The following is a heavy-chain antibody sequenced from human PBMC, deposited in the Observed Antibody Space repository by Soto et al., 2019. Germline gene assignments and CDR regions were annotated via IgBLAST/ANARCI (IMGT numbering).Heavy chain of an antibody. CDR3: ARSMRGTVVTLAY. J-gene: IGHJ4*02. CDR2: INAGNGNT. V-gene: IGHV1-3*01. Sequence: QVQLVQSGAEVKKPGASVKVSCKASGYTFTSYAMHWVRQAPGQRLEWMGWINAGNGNTKYSQKFQGRVTITRDTSASTAYMEPSSLRSEDTAVYYCARSMRGTVVTLAYWGQGTLVTVSS. CDR1: GYTFTSYA. D-gene: IGHD2-21*02.